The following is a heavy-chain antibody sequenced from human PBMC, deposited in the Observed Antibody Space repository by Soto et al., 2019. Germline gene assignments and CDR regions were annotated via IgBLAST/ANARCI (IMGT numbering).Heavy chain of an antibody. CDR1: GFSLTTSAVG. Sequence: QITLKESGPTLMKPTQTLTLTCTFSGFSLTTSAVGVGWIRQPPGKALEWLALIYWDDDKRYSPYLRNRLTITKDTSKNQVVLTVTNMDPVDTATYYCVHSPLDKPTSYYFDHWGQGTLVTVSS. J-gene: IGHJ4*02. CDR2: IYWDDDK. CDR3: VHSPLDKPTSYYFDH. D-gene: IGHD3-9*01. V-gene: IGHV2-5*02.